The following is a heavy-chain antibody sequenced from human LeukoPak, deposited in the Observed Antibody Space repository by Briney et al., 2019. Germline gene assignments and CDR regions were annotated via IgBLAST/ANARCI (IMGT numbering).Heavy chain of an antibody. Sequence: GRSLRLSCAASGFTFSSYAMHWVRQAPGKGLEWVAVISYDGSNKYFADSVKGRFTISRDNSKNTLYLQMNSLRAEDTAVYYCARGFSSSYYMDVWGKGTTVTISS. CDR3: ARGFSSSYYMDV. V-gene: IGHV3-30*03. D-gene: IGHD6-13*01. CDR1: GFTFSSYA. J-gene: IGHJ6*03. CDR2: ISYDGSNK.